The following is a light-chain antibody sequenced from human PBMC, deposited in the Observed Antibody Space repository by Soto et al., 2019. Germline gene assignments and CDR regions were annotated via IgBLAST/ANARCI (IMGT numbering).Light chain of an antibody. CDR2: AAS. V-gene: IGKV1-39*01. CDR1: QSISSY. CDR3: QQSYNTPPIT. J-gene: IGKJ5*01. Sequence: DIQMTQSPSSLSASVGGRVTITCRASQSISSYLNWYQQKPGKAPKLLIYAASSLQSGVPSRFSGSGSGTDFILTISSLQPEDFSTYYCQQSYNTPPITLGQGTRLEI.